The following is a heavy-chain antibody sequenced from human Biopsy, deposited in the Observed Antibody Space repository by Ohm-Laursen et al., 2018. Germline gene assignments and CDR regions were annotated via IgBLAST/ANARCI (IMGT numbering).Heavy chain of an antibody. CDR2: IYYSGST. CDR1: GGSISSDY. J-gene: IGHJ6*02. Sequence: SDTLSLTCPVSGGSISSDYWSWIRQTPGKGLEWIGYIYYSGSTNYSPSLKSRVTISVDTSKNQFSLRLNSVTAADTAVYYCARATNSTGWPYYYFYGMDVWGQGTTVTVSS. D-gene: IGHD2/OR15-2a*01. CDR3: ARATNSTGWPYYYFYGMDV. V-gene: IGHV4-59*07.